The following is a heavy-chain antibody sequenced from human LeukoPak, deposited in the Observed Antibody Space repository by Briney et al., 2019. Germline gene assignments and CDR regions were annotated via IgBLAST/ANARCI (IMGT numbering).Heavy chain of an antibody. CDR2: INHSGST. V-gene: IGHV4-34*01. CDR3: ARVRYCSGGSCYGLTDY. D-gene: IGHD2-15*01. Sequence: PSETLSLTCAVYGGSFSGYYWSRIRQPPGKGLEWIGEINHSGSTNYNPSLKSRVTISVDTSKNQFSLKLSSVTAADTAVYYCARVRYCSGGSCYGLTDYWGQGTLVTVSS. CDR1: GGSFSGYY. J-gene: IGHJ4*02.